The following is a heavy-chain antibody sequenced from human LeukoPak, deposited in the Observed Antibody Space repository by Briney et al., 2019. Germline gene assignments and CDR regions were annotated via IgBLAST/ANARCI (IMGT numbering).Heavy chain of an antibody. V-gene: IGHV4-31*03. Sequence: PSETLSLTGTVSGDSISSAFYYWSWISQHPGKGLEWIGYIYHSGTTYYNPSLKTRVTMSLDTSRNQFSLKVYSVTAADTAVYYCARNLGAVVTPGWAYDIWGQGTMVTVSS. J-gene: IGHJ3*02. CDR2: IYHSGTT. CDR3: ARNLGAVVTPGWAYDI. D-gene: IGHD4-23*01. CDR1: GDSISSAFYY.